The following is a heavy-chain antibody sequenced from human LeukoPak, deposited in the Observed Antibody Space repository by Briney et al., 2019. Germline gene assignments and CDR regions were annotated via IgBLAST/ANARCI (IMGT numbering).Heavy chain of an antibody. CDR3: AKGCSDTCYRFDC. V-gene: IGHV3-23*01. D-gene: IGHD2-15*01. CDR2: TSGSGGST. CDR1: GFTFSSYG. Sequence: GGSLRLSCAASGFTFSSYGMSWVRQAPGKGLEWVSSTSGSGGSTSYADSVKGRFTISRDISTNTLYLQMNSLRAEDTAMYYCAKGCSDTCYRFDCWGQGTLVTVSS. J-gene: IGHJ4*02.